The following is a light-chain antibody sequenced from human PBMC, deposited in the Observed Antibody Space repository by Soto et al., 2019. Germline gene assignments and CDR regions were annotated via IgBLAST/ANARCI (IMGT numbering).Light chain of an antibody. J-gene: IGKJ4*01. Sequence: EIVLTQSPGTLSLSPGERATLSCRASQSVSSSYLAWYQQKPGQPPRLLIYGASSWAADIPDRFSGSGFGTGFPLTISRLEPEDFVVYYCQQFGSSLSTFGGGTKVEIK. V-gene: IGKV3-20*01. CDR2: GAS. CDR3: QQFGSSLST. CDR1: QSVSSSY.